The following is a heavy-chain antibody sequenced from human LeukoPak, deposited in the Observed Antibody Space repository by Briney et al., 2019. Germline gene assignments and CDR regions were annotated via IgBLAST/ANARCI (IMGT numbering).Heavy chain of an antibody. J-gene: IGHJ3*02. V-gene: IGHV3-48*04. CDR2: ISSSSSTI. CDR3: ASLTHYNSRSFAFDI. CDR1: GFTFSSYS. D-gene: IGHD3-22*01. Sequence: GGSLRLSCAASGFTFSSYSMNWVRQASGKGLEWVSYISSSSSTIYYADSVKGRFTISRDNAKNTLYLQMNSLRVEDTALYFCASLTHYNSRSFAFDIWGPGTMVTVSS.